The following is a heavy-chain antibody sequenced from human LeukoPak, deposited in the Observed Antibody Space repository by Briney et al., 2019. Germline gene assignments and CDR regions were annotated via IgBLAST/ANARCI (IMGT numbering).Heavy chain of an antibody. CDR3: AKAFDDYFFDY. V-gene: IGHV3-23*01. CDR1: GFTFNTYA. CDR2: IGGSGSST. Sequence: GGSLRLSCAASGFTFNTYAMSWVRQAPVKGPEWVSGIGGSGSSTYYAGSVKGRFTISRDNSKNTLYLQMNSLRAEDTAAYYCAKAFDDYFFDYWGQGTLVTVSS. D-gene: IGHD2-21*02. J-gene: IGHJ4*02.